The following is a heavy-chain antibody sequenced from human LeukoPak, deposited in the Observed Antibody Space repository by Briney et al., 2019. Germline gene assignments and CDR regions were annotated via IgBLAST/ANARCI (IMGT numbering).Heavy chain of an antibody. CDR3: AGMRITAPTVRTLDY. D-gene: IGHD6-13*01. V-gene: IGHV4-59*01. Sequence: SETLSLTCTVSGGSMSTYYWTWIRQPPGKGLEWIGFIYYTGSTNYNPSLKSRVTISVDTSKNQFSLKLSSVTAADTAVYYCAGMRITAPTVRTLDYWGQGTLVTVSS. J-gene: IGHJ4*02. CDR1: GGSMSTYY. CDR2: IYYTGST.